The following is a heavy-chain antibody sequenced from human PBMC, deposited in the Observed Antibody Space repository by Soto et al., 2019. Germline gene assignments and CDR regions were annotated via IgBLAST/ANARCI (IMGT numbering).Heavy chain of an antibody. Sequence: PSETLSLTCTVSGGSISSNYWAWIRQPPGKGLEWIGYVYNSGSTNYNPSLKSRVTIPEDTSKSQSSLKVNSMTAADTAVYYCARYRRGAVTGYTFDNWGQGILVTVSS. CDR1: GGSISSNY. D-gene: IGHD4-4*01. J-gene: IGHJ5*02. V-gene: IGHV4-59*01. CDR3: ARYRRGAVTGYTFDN. CDR2: VYNSGST.